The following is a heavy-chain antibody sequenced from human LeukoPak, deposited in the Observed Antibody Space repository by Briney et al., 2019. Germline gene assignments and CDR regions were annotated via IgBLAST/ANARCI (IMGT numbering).Heavy chain of an antibody. CDR1: GFTFSSYG. V-gene: IGHV3-30*03. CDR2: ISYDGSNK. Sequence: PGRSLRLSCAASGFTFSSYGMHWVRQAQGKGLEWVAVISYDGSNKYYADSVKGRFTISRDNSKNTLYLQTNSLRAEDTAVYYCARRGANSSSWYFDYWGQGTLVTVSS. D-gene: IGHD6-13*01. J-gene: IGHJ4*02. CDR3: ARRGANSSSWYFDY.